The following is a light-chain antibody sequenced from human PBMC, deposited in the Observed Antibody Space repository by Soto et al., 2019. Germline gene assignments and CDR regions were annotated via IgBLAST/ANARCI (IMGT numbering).Light chain of an antibody. CDR1: SGHTNYA. CDR2: LNSDGSH. V-gene: IGLV4-69*01. J-gene: IGLJ2*01. CDR3: QTWETGTYVT. Sequence: QLVLTQSPSASASLGASVKLTCTLSSGHTNYAIAWHQQLPEKGPRYLMKLNSDGSHTKGDGVPDRFSGSSSGAERYLTISSLQSEDEADYYCQTWETGTYVTFGGGTKVTVL.